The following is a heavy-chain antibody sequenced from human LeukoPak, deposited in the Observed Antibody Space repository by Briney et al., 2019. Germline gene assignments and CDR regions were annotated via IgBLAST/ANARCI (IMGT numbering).Heavy chain of an antibody. CDR1: GFTFSSYA. CDR3: ARGVFRAVIKD. CDR2: ISSNGGTT. V-gene: IGHV3-64D*09. J-gene: IGHJ4*02. D-gene: IGHD3-10*01. Sequence: GGSLRLSCSASGFTFSSYAMHWVRQAPGKGLEYVSTISSNGGTTYYADSVKGRFTISRDNSKNTLYLQMSSLRAEDTAVYYCARGVFRAVIKDWGQGTLVTVSS.